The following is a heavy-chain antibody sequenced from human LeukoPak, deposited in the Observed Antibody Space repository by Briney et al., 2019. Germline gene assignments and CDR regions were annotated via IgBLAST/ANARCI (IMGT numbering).Heavy chain of an antibody. D-gene: IGHD1-26*01. CDR3: ARDRRAYRLNYYGMDV. CDR1: GYTFTSYG. CDR2: ISAYNGNT. V-gene: IGHV1-18*01. Sequence: ASVKVSCKASGYTFTSYGISWVRQAPGQGLEWMGWISAYNGNTNYAQKFQGRVTMTRDTSISTAYMELSRLRSDDTAVYYCARDRRAYRLNYYGMDVWGQGTTVTVSS. J-gene: IGHJ6*02.